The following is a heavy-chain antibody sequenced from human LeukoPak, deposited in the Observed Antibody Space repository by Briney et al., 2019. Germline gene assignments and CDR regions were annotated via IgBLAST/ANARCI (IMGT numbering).Heavy chain of an antibody. V-gene: IGHV3-66*02. D-gene: IGHD3-10*01. Sequence: GGSLRLSCAASGFTVSSSYMSWVRQAPGKGLEWVSVIFGGGNTYYVDSVKGRFTISRDNSKNTLHLQMNSLRVEDTAVYYCARDNYGSGSYSRYFDYWGLGTLVTVSS. CDR1: GFTVSSSY. CDR3: ARDNYGSGSYSRYFDY. CDR2: IFGGGNT. J-gene: IGHJ4*02.